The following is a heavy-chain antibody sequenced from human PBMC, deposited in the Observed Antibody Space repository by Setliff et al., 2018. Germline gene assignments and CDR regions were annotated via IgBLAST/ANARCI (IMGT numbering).Heavy chain of an antibody. V-gene: IGHV4-34*01. CDR2: INHSGST. Sequence: PSETLSLTCGGYGGSLSDYYWSWIRQPPGKGLEWIGEINHSGSTNYNPSLKSRVTISVDTSKNQFSLKLSSVTAADTAVYYCARVVPAAMYFDYWGQGTLVTVS. D-gene: IGHD2-2*01. J-gene: IGHJ4*02. CDR1: GGSLSDYY. CDR3: ARVVPAAMYFDY.